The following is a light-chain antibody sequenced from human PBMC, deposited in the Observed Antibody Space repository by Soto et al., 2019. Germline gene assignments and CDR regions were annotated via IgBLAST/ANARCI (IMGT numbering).Light chain of an antibody. V-gene: IGLV3-21*02. CDR3: QLWVSSSHHFYA. Sequence: SYDLTQPPSVSVAPGQTARITCGGDNIGSKSVHWYQQKPGQAPVLVVYNDRDRPSGIPERFSGSNSGNTATLTISRVEAGDEADYYCQLWVSSSHHFYAFGTGTKSPS. CDR2: NDR. CDR1: NIGSKS. J-gene: IGLJ1*01.